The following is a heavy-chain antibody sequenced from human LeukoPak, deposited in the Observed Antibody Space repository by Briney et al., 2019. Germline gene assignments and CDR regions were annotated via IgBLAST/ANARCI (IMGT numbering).Heavy chain of an antibody. CDR2: ISYDGSNK. Sequence: PGGSLRLSCAASGFTFSNYAMHWVRQAPGKGLEWVALISYDGSNKYYADSVKGRFTISRDNSKNTLYLQMNSLRAEDTAVYYCARDRETRIILWWFDPWGQGTLVTVSS. CDR3: ARDRETRIILWWFDP. CDR1: GFTFSNYA. D-gene: IGHD2-15*01. J-gene: IGHJ5*02. V-gene: IGHV3-30*04.